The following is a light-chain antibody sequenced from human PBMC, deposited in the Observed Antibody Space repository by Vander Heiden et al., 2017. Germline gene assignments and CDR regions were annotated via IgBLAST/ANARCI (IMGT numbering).Light chain of an antibody. V-gene: IGLV2-14*03. Sequence: QSALTQPASVSGSPAQSITISCTGTSSDVGAYNYVSWYQHPPGKAPKLMIYAVSNRPSGVSNRFSGSKSGNTASLTISGLQAEDEADYYCSSYTNSSPYVFGTGTKVTVL. J-gene: IGLJ1*01. CDR2: AVS. CDR1: SSDVGAYNY. CDR3: SSYTNSSPYV.